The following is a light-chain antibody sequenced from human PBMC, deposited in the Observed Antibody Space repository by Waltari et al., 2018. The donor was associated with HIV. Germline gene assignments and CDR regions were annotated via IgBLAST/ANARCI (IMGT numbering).Light chain of an antibody. CDR1: QSVNSN. CDR2: GTS. Sequence: EILLTQYPAPLSVSPGERATLSCRASQSVNSNLAWYQQKPGQTPRLLIYGTSTRATDIPARFSGSGSGTEFTRTISSLQSEDFAVYYCHHYNNWRETFGQGTKVEIK. J-gene: IGKJ1*01. V-gene: IGKV3-15*01. CDR3: HHYNNWRET.